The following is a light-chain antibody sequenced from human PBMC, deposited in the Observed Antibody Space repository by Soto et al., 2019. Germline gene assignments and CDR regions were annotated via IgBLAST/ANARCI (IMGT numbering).Light chain of an antibody. CDR1: QSISSY. CDR3: LQYNNYPRT. J-gene: IGKJ1*01. Sequence: IQLTQSPSSLSASVGDRVTITCRASQSISSYLNWYQQKPGKAPKLLIYAASSLQSGVPSRFSGSGSGTEFTLTISSLQPDDFATYYCLQYNNYPRTFGQGTKVDIK. V-gene: IGKV1-39*01. CDR2: AAS.